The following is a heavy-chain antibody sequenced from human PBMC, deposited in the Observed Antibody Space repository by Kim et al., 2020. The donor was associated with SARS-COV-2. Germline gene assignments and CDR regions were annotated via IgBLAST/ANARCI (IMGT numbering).Heavy chain of an antibody. CDR3: ARTLGVQLLGISYFDY. CDR1: GFTFSSYS. V-gene: IGHV3-48*04. J-gene: IGHJ4*03. Sequence: GGSLRLSCAASGFTFSSYSMNWVRQAPGKGLEWLSYISSSSSAIYYADSVKGRFTISRDNAKKSLFLQMNSLRAEDTAVYYCARTLGVQLLGISYFDYWG. D-gene: IGHD6-13*01. CDR2: ISSSSSAI.